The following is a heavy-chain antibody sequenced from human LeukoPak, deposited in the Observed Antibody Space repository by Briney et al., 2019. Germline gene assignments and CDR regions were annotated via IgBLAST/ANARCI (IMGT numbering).Heavy chain of an antibody. Sequence: GGSLRLSCAASGFTFSNFWMHWVRHAPGKGLVWVSRINSDGSSTSYADSVKGRFTISRNNAENTLYLQMNSLRAEDTAVYFCATGQLWSSYYYDHWGQGTLGTVSS. J-gene: IGHJ5*02. CDR2: INSDGSST. CDR1: GFTFSNFW. D-gene: IGHD3-3*01. V-gene: IGHV3-74*01. CDR3: ATGQLWSSYYYDH.